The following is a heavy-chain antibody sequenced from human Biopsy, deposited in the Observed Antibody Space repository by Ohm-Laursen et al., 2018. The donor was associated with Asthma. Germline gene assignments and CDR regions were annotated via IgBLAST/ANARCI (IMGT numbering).Heavy chain of an antibody. CDR3: AHAQTSWNYYGSGNYLYHFES. J-gene: IGHJ4*02. CDR1: GFSLSTLGVG. D-gene: IGHD3-10*01. Sequence: TQTLTLTCTVSGFSLSTLGVGVGWFRQPPGKALDWLSHIFCADYKRYSPSLKIRLTITKDPSRKQVVLTMHNMDPVDTGTYFCAHAQTSWNYYGSGNYLYHFESWGQGTLVTVSS. V-gene: IGHV2-5*02. CDR2: IFCADYK.